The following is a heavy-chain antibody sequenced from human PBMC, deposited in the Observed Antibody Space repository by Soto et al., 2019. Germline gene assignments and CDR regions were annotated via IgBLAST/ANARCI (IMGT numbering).Heavy chain of an antibody. J-gene: IGHJ4*02. CDR3: ARDDYYDSSGYNSPFDY. D-gene: IGHD3-22*01. CDR2: IIPIFGTA. V-gene: IGHV1-69*13. CDR1: GGTFSSYA. Sequence: SVKVSCKASGGTFSSYAISWVRQAPGQGLEWMGGIIPIFGTANYAQKFQGRVTITADESTSTAYMELSSLRSEHTAVYYCARDDYYDSSGYNSPFDYWGQGTLVTVSS.